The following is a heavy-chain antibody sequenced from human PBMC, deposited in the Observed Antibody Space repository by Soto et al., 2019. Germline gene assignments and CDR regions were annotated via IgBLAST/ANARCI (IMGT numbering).Heavy chain of an antibody. CDR1: GYSFTSYW. D-gene: IGHD1-1*01. Sequence: PGESLKISCKGSGYSFTSYWIGWVRQMPGKGLEWMGIIYPGDSDTRYSPSFQGQVTISADKSISTAYLQWSSLKASDTAMYYCALYTTNYYYGMDVWGQGTTVTVPS. J-gene: IGHJ6*02. V-gene: IGHV5-51*01. CDR3: ALYTTNYYYGMDV. CDR2: IYPGDSDT.